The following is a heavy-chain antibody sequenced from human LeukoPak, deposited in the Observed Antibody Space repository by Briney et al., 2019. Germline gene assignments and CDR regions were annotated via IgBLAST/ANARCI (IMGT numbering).Heavy chain of an antibody. Sequence: GASVKASCKASGYTFTGYYMHWVRQAPGQGLEWMGWISAYNGNTNYAQKLQGRVTMTTDTSTSTAYTELRSLRSDDTAVYYCARDAGPYYDFWSGQDPAWYYWGQGTLVTVSS. D-gene: IGHD3-3*01. CDR2: ISAYNGNT. J-gene: IGHJ4*02. CDR3: ARDAGPYYDFWSGQDPAWYY. CDR1: GYTFTGYY. V-gene: IGHV1-18*04.